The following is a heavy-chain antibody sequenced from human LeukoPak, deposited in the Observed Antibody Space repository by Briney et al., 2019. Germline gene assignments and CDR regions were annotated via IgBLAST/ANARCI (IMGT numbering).Heavy chain of an antibody. Sequence: GASVKVSCKASGYTFTSYGISWVRQAPGQGLEWMGWISAYNGNTNYAQKLQGRVTMTTDTSTSTAYMELRSLRSDDTAVYYCAREVVDILSGYCAFDYWGQGTLVTVSS. CDR1: GYTFTSYG. D-gene: IGHD3-9*01. CDR3: AREVVDILSGYCAFDY. CDR2: ISAYNGNT. V-gene: IGHV1-18*01. J-gene: IGHJ4*02.